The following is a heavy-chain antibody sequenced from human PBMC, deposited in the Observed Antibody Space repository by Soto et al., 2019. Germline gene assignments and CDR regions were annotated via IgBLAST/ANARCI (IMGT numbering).Heavy chain of an antibody. CDR2: IYYSGST. Sequence: SETLSLTCTVSGGSISSGGYYWSWIRQHPGKGLEWIGYIYYSGSTYYNPSLKSRVTISVDTSKNQFSLKLSSVTAADTAVYYCAGANYPGGGMDVWGQGTTVTVSS. CDR3: AGANYPGGGMDV. CDR1: GGSISSGGYY. D-gene: IGHD1-26*01. J-gene: IGHJ6*02. V-gene: IGHV4-31*03.